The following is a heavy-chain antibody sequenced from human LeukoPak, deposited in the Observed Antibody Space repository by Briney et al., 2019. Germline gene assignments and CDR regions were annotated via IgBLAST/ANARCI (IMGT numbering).Heavy chain of an antibody. Sequence: SETLSLTCTVSGGSISGYYWSWIRQPPGKGLEWIGYIYYSGSTNYNPSLKSRVTISVDTSKNQFSLKLSSVTAADTAVYYCARLRASYDPYYYYYMDVWGKGTTVTVSS. CDR1: GGSISGYY. J-gene: IGHJ6*03. CDR2: IYYSGST. D-gene: IGHD1-1*01. V-gene: IGHV4-59*01. CDR3: ARLRASYDPYYYYYMDV.